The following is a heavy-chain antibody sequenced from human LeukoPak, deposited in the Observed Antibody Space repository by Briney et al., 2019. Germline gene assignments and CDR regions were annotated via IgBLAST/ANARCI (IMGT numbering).Heavy chain of an antibody. CDR1: GYTFTSYG. V-gene: IGHV1-2*02. CDR3: ATVSSGWSIYYFDY. Sequence: ASVKVSCKASGYTFTSYGISWVRQAPGQGLEWMGWINPNSGDTNYAQKFQGRVTMTRDTSISTAYMELGRLRSDDTAVYYCATVSSGWSIYYFDYWGQGTLVTVSS. CDR2: INPNSGDT. J-gene: IGHJ4*02. D-gene: IGHD6-19*01.